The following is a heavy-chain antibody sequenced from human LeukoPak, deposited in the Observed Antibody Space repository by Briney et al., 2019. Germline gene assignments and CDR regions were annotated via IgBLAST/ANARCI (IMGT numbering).Heavy chain of an antibody. CDR1: GFTVSSNY. Sequence: PEGSLRLSCAASGFTVSSNYMSWVRQAPGKGLEWVSVIYSGGSTYYADSVKGRFTISRDNSKNTLYLQMNSLRAEDTAVYYCARDRLYSSSSEDYWGQGTLVTVSP. V-gene: IGHV3-53*01. CDR3: ARDRLYSSSSEDY. D-gene: IGHD6-6*01. J-gene: IGHJ4*02. CDR2: IYSGGST.